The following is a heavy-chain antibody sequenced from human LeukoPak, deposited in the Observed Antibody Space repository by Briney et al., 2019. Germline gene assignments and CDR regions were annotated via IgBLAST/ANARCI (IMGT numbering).Heavy chain of an antibody. D-gene: IGHD4-17*01. CDR1: GFTFSSYE. CDR3: ARENDYGDHFDY. CDR2: ISSSGSTI. J-gene: IGHJ4*02. V-gene: IGHV3-48*03. Sequence: PGGSLRLSCAASGFTFSSYEMNWVRQAPGKGLEWVSYISSSGSTIYYADSVKGRFTISRDNAKNSLYLQMNSLRAEDMAVYYCARENDYGDHFDYWGQGTLVTVSS.